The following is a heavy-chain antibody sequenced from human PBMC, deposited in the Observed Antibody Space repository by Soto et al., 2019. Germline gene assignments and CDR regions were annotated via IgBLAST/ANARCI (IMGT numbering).Heavy chain of an antibody. CDR1: GGSISSYY. Sequence: QVQLQESGPGLVKPSETLSLTCTVSGGSISSYYWSWIRQPPGKGLEGIGYIYYSGSTNYHPPLKSRVTISVDTSKNQFSLKLSSVTAADTAVYYCARRYGGHFDYWGQGTLVTVSS. CDR2: IYYSGST. J-gene: IGHJ4*02. V-gene: IGHV4-59*08. CDR3: ARRYGGHFDY. D-gene: IGHD4-17*01.